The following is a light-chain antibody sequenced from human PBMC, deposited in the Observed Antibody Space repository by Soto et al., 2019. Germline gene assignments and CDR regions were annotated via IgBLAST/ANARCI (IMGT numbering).Light chain of an antibody. V-gene: IGKV3-15*01. CDR3: QQYDSGPWT. Sequence: EIGVTQSAATLSVSPGGRATLSCRASQGLXDTFAWYQQKPGQAPRVLXYGASRRETGFPARLSGSGSGTDFTLTISSLQSEDFAVYYCQQYDSGPWTFGQGTKVDIK. CDR1: QGLXDT. J-gene: IGKJ1*01. CDR2: GAS.